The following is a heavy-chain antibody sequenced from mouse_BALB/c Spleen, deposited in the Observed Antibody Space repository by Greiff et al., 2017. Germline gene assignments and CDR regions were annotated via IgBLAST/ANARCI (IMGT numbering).Heavy chain of an antibody. Sequence: EVQLVESGGGLVQPGGSRKLSCAASGFTFSSFGMHWVRQAPEKGLEWVAYISSGSSTIYYADTVKGRFTISRDNPKNTLFLQMTSLRSEDTAMYYCARLWDYWGQGTTLTVSS. V-gene: IGHV5-17*02. CDR3: ARLWDY. CDR1: GFTFSSFG. CDR2: ISSGSSTI. J-gene: IGHJ2*01.